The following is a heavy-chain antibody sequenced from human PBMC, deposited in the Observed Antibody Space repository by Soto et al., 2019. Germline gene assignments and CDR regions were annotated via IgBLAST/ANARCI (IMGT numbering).Heavy chain of an antibody. V-gene: IGHV1-69*06. CDR3: ARGTGSSSRLYYYYGMDV. CDR2: FIPIFGTA. CDR1: GGTFSSYA. Sequence: QVQLVQSGAEVKKPGSSVKVSCKASGGTFSSYAISWVRQAPGQGLEWMGGFIPIFGTANYAQKFQGRVTITADKSTSTAYMELSSLRSEDTAVYYCARGTGSSSRLYYYYGMDVWGQGTTVTVSS. J-gene: IGHJ6*02. D-gene: IGHD6-6*01.